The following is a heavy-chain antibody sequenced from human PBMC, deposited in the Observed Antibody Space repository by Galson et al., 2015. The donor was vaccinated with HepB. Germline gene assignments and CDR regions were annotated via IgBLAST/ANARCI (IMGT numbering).Heavy chain of an antibody. CDR3: ARSPRELWFGELGGDRAAWHNWFDP. CDR2: ISAYNGNT. D-gene: IGHD3-10*01. CDR1: GYTFTSYG. V-gene: IGHV1-18*04. J-gene: IGHJ5*02. Sequence: SVKVSCKASGYTFTSYGISWVRQAPGQGLEWMGWISAYNGNTNYAQKLQGRVTMTTDTSTSTAYMELRSLRSDDTAVYYCARSPRELWFGELGGDRAAWHNWFDPWGQGTLVTVSS.